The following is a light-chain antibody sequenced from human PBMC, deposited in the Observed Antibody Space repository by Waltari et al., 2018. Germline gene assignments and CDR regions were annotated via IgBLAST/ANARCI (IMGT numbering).Light chain of an antibody. CDR2: KAS. CDR1: QSIDDW. CDR3: QQYITYSA. J-gene: IGKJ4*01. V-gene: IGKV1-5*03. Sequence: DIQMTQSPSSLSASIGDRVTITCRASQSIDDWLAWYQQKPGKAPELLIYKASILQNGVPSRFSGSGFGTEFTLTISSLQPSDFATYFCQQYITYSAFGGGTKVEI.